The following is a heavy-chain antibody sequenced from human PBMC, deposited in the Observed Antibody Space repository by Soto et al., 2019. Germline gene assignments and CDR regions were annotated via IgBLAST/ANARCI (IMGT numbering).Heavy chain of an antibody. CDR1: GDRITSNIAA. CDR2: TYYRSKWHN. CDR3: ASGPPFY. J-gene: IGHJ4*02. V-gene: IGHV6-1*01. Sequence: QVQLQQSGPGLVKPSQTLSLTCNISGDRITSNIAAWNWIRQSPSRGLEWLGRTYYRSKWHNDYAVSVKGRITINPDTSKNQFSLQLNSVTPDDTAVYYCASGPPFYWGPGTLVTVSS.